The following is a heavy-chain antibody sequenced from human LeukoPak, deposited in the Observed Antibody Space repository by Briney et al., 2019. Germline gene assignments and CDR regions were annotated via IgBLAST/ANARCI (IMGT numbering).Heavy chain of an antibody. CDR2: ISSSSSYI. Sequence: GGSLRLSCAASGFTFSSYSMNWVRQAPGKGLEWVSSISSSSSYIYYADSVKGRFTISRDNAKNSLYLQMNSLRAEDTAVYYCARDFQAGYSLYYFDYWGQGTLVTVSS. V-gene: IGHV3-21*01. CDR1: GFTFSSYS. CDR3: ARDFQAGYSLYYFDY. J-gene: IGHJ4*02. D-gene: IGHD6-13*01.